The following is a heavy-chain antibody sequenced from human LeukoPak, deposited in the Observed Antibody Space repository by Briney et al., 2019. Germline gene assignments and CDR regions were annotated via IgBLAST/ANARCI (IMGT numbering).Heavy chain of an antibody. CDR1: GGTFSSYA. V-gene: IGHV1-69*04. D-gene: IGHD5-18*01. Sequence: ASVKVSCKASGGTFSSYAISWVRQAPGQGLEWMGRIIPILGIANYAQKFQGRVTITADKSTSTAYMELSSLSSKDTAVYYCARGGYSYASKFDYWGQGTLVTVSS. CDR2: IIPILGIA. CDR3: ARGGYSYASKFDY. J-gene: IGHJ4*02.